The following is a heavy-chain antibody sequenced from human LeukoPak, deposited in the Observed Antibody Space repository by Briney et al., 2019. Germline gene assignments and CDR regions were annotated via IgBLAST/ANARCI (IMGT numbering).Heavy chain of an antibody. Sequence: SGPTLVKPTQTLTLTCTFSGFSLSTSGVGVGWIRQPPGKALGWLALIYWDDDKRYSPSLKSRLTIAKDTSKNQVVLTMTNMDPVDTATYYCAHRGPRAGYDPHDAFDIWGQGTMVTVSS. CDR2: IYWDDDK. CDR3: AHRGPRAGYDPHDAFDI. J-gene: IGHJ3*02. D-gene: IGHD5-12*01. V-gene: IGHV2-5*02. CDR1: GFSLSTSGVG.